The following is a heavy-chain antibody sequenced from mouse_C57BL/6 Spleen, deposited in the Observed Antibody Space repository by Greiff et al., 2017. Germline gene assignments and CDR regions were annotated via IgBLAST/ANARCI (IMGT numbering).Heavy chain of an antibody. J-gene: IGHJ2*01. D-gene: IGHD1-1*01. CDR2: IDPEDGET. CDR3: ARSDYGSSYFDY. Sequence: EVKLLESGAELVKPGASVKLSCTASGFNIKDYYMHWVKQRTEQGLEWIGRIDPEDGETKYAPKFPGKATITADTSSNTAYLQLSSLTSEDTAVYYCARSDYGSSYFDYWGQGTTLTVSS. CDR1: GFNIKDYY. V-gene: IGHV14-2*01.